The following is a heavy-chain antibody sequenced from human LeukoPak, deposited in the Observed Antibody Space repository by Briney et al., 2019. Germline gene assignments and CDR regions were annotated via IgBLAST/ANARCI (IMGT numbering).Heavy chain of an antibody. Sequence: GGSLRLSCAASGFTFSNYAMNWVREAPGKGLEWVSGISGSGTSTYYADSVKGRFTISRDNSKNTLHLQMDSLRAEDTAVYYCAKSWDFDWLLSYWGQGTLVTVSS. CDR3: AKSWDFDWLLSY. D-gene: IGHD3-9*01. V-gene: IGHV3-23*01. CDR2: ISGSGTST. J-gene: IGHJ4*02. CDR1: GFTFSNYA.